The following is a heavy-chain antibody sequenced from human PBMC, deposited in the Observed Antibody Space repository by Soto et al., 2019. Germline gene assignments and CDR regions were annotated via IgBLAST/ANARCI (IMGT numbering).Heavy chain of an antibody. CDR1: GFTFSSYA. V-gene: IGHV3-23*01. D-gene: IGHD3-3*01. CDR2: ISGSGGST. CDR3: AKDFEIIGFWRNFDY. Sequence: GGSLRLSCAAPGFTFSSYAMSWVRQAPGKGLEWVSAISGSGGSTYYADSVKGRFTISRDNSKNTLYLQMNSLRAEDTAVYYCAKDFEIIGFWRNFDYWGQGTPVTVSS. J-gene: IGHJ4*02.